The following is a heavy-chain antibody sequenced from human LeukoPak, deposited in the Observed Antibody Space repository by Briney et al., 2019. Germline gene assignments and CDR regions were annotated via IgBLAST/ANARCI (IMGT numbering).Heavy chain of an antibody. Sequence: GESLKISCKGSGYSFTTYWITWVRQMPGKGLEWMGRIDPSDSYTNYSPSFQGHVTISADKSISAAYLQWSSLKASDTAMYYCARVIHLGELSLYDYWGQGTLVSVSS. V-gene: IGHV5-10-1*01. CDR1: GYSFTTYW. CDR3: ARVIHLGELSLYDY. D-gene: IGHD3-16*02. CDR2: IDPSDSYT. J-gene: IGHJ4*02.